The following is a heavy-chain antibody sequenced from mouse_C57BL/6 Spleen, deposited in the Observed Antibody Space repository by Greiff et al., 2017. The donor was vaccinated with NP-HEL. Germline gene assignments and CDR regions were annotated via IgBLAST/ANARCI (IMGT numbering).Heavy chain of an antibody. V-gene: IGHV1-69*01. Sequence: VQLQQPGAELVMPGASVKLSCKASGYTFTSYWMHWVKQRPGQGLEWIGEIDPSDSYTNYNKKFKGKSTLTVDKSSSTAYMQLSSLTSEDSAVYYCARSDDYSWFAYWGQGTLVTVSA. CDR2: IDPSDSYT. D-gene: IGHD2-4*01. CDR1: GYTFTSYW. J-gene: IGHJ3*01. CDR3: ARSDDYSWFAY.